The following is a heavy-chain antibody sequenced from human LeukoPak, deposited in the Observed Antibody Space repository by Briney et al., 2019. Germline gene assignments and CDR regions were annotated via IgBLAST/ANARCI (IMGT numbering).Heavy chain of an antibody. J-gene: IGHJ4*02. V-gene: IGHV1-18*01. CDR1: GYTFTSYG. D-gene: IGHD4-17*01. Sequence: ASVKVSCKASGYTFTSYGISWVRQAPGQGLEWMGWISAYNGNTNYAQKVQGRVTMTTDTSTSTAYMELRSLRSDDTAVYYCARDSASSYGGYRRFDYWGQGTLVTVSS. CDR2: ISAYNGNT. CDR3: ARDSASSYGGYRRFDY.